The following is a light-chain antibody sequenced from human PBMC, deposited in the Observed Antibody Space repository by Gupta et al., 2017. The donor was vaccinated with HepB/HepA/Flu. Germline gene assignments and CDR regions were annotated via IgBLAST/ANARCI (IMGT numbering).Light chain of an antibody. V-gene: IGKV2-28*01. CDR3: RQAVQSPRT. J-gene: IGKJ2*02. CDR1: QSLVKSNGYNY. CDR2: SGS. Sequence: DVVTTQPPPSLPVTPGESASISCRSRQSLVKSNGYNYLDWYLQKPGQAPQLLIYSGSKRASGVPDRFSGSGSGADFTLKISRVEAEDVGVYYCRQAVQSPRTFGQGTKMEIK.